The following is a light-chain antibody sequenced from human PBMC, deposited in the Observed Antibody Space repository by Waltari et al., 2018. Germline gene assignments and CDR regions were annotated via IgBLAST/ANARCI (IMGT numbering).Light chain of an antibody. J-gene: IGKJ1*01. CDR3: QKYDRLPAT. Sequence: EIVLTQAPGTLSLSPGERGTLACRASQSGSRFLAWYQQKPGQAPRLLIYGAATRATGIPDRFSGSGSGTDVSLTISRLEPEDVAVYYCQKYDRLPATFGQGTKVEIK. V-gene: IGKV3-20*01. CDR2: GAA. CDR1: QSGSRF.